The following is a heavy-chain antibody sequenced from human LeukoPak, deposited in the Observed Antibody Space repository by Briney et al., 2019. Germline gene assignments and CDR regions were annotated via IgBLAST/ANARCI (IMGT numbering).Heavy chain of an antibody. CDR3: AREDFWSGYLDY. D-gene: IGHD3-3*01. V-gene: IGHV3-74*01. CDR2: INSDGSST. Sequence: PGGSLRLSCAASGFTLSSYWMHWVRQAPGKGLVWVSRINSDGSSTSYADSVKGRFTISRDNAKNTLYLQMNSLRAEDTAVYYCAREDFWSGYLDYWGQGTLVTVSS. J-gene: IGHJ4*02. CDR1: GFTLSSYW.